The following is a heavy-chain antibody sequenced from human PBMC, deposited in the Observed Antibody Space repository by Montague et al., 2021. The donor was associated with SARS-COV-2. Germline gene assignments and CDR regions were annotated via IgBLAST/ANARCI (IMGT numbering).Heavy chain of an antibody. CDR2: ISGSGGST. Sequence: PRLSCAASGFTFSSYAMSWVRQAPGKGLEWVSAISGSGGSTYYADSVKGRFTISRDNSKNTLYLQMNSLRADDTAVYYCAKASWIQLWFRTPYFDYWGQGTLVTVSS. D-gene: IGHD5-18*01. V-gene: IGHV3-23*01. CDR3: AKASWIQLWFRTPYFDY. CDR1: GFTFSSYA. J-gene: IGHJ4*02.